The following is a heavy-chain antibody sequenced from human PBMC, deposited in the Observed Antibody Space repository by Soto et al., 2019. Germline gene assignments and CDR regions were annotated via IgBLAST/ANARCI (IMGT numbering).Heavy chain of an antibody. V-gene: IGHV3-21*01. J-gene: IGHJ5*02. CDR2: ISSSSSYI. CDR3: ARDRAVAGIARSNWFDP. D-gene: IGHD6-19*01. Sequence: RRLSCAASGFTFSSYSMNWVRQAPGKGLEWDSSISSSSSYIYYADSVKGRFTISRDNAKNSLYLQMNSLRAEDTAVYYCARDRAVAGIARSNWFDPWGQGTLVTVSS. CDR1: GFTFSSYS.